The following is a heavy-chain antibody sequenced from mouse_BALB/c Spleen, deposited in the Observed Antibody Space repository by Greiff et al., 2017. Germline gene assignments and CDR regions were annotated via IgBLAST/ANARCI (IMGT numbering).Heavy chain of an antibody. CDR2: IYPGDGDT. Sequence: VQVVESGAELVRPGSSVKISCKASGYAFSSYWMNWVKQRPGQGLEWIGQIYPGDGDTNYNGKFKGKATLTADKSSSTAYMQLSSLTSEDSAVYFCARYYDYDGGFAYWGQGTLVTVSA. J-gene: IGHJ3*01. V-gene: IGHV1-80*01. D-gene: IGHD2-4*01. CDR3: ARYYDYDGGFAY. CDR1: GYAFSSYW.